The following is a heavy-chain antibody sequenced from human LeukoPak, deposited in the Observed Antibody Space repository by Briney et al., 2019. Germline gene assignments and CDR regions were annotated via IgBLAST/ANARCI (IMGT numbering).Heavy chain of an antibody. D-gene: IGHD1-26*01. CDR2: ISGSGGST. Sequence: GGSLRLSCAASGFTFSSYAMSWVRQAPGKGLEWVSAISGSGGSTYYADSVKGRFTISRDNSKNTLYLQMNSLRAEDTAVYYCAKEVAYSGSYSHAFDIWGQGTMATVSS. V-gene: IGHV3-23*01. J-gene: IGHJ3*02. CDR3: AKEVAYSGSYSHAFDI. CDR1: GFTFSSYA.